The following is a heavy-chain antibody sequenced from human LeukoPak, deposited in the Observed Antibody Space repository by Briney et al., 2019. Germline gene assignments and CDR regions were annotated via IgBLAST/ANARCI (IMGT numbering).Heavy chain of an antibody. Sequence: GESLKISWKGSEYSLVADWIAWGRQMPGKGLEWMGIIYPGDSDTRYSPSFQGQVTISADKSISTAYLQWSSLKASDTPMYYCARLGAVAGITHFTDYWGQGTLVTVSS. V-gene: IGHV5-51*01. D-gene: IGHD6-19*01. CDR2: IYPGDSDT. CDR1: EYSLVADW. J-gene: IGHJ4*02. CDR3: ARLGAVAGITHFTDY.